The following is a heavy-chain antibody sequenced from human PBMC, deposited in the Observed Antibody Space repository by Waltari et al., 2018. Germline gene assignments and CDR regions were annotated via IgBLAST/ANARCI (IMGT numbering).Heavy chain of an antibody. V-gene: IGHV4-39*01. D-gene: IGHD3-3*01. CDR2: IYYSGTT. J-gene: IGHJ4*02. Sequence: QMELQESGPRLVKPSETLSLTCNVSGDSISGSRNYWAWLRQPSGKNLQWIGSIYYSGTTYYNPSLKGRFAMSVDTSRNQFSLNVNSVTAADTGIYYCARQLRFVDWIPRYFDSWGRGTLATVSS. CDR1: GDSISGSRNY. CDR3: ARQLRFVDWIPRYFDS.